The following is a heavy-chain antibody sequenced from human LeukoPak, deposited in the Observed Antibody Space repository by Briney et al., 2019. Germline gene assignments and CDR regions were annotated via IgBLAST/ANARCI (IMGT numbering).Heavy chain of an antibody. CDR3: AGGGYQSSFDY. V-gene: IGHV3-30*03. CDR2: ISYDGSNK. D-gene: IGHD5-12*01. CDR1: GFTFSSYG. Sequence: GGSLRLSCAASGFTFSSYGMHWVRQAPGKGLEWVAVISYDGSNKYYADSVKGRFTISRDSSKNTLYLEMNSLRAEDTAVYSCAGGGYQSSFDYWGQGTLVTVSS. J-gene: IGHJ4*02.